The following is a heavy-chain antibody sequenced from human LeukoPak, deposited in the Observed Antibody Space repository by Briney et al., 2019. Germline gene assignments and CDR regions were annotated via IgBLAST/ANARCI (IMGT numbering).Heavy chain of an antibody. Sequence: GGTLRVSCAAPGFSFSSAWMGWFRQAPGKGLVWVGRVQSKTDGGAIEYAARVKGRFTISRDDSKNTLYLQMNSLKTEDTAVYYCSTGTTYYYERTGYVLWGQGTLVTVSS. D-gene: IGHD3-22*01. CDR1: GFSFSSAW. CDR2: VQSKTDGGAI. V-gene: IGHV3-15*01. J-gene: IGHJ4*02. CDR3: STGTTYYYERTGYVL.